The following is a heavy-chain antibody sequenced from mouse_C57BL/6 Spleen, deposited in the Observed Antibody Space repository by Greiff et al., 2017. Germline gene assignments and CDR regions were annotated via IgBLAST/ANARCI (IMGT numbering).Heavy chain of an antibody. D-gene: IGHD3-2*02. J-gene: IGHJ2*01. CDR3: ARSGGFRQLRSYFDY. V-gene: IGHV1-69*01. Sequence: VQLQQPGAELVMPGASVKLSCKASGYTFTSYWMHWVKQRPGQGLEWIGEIDPSDSYTNYNQKFKGKSTLTVDKSSSTAYMQLSSLTSEDSAVYYCARSGGFRQLRSYFDYWGQGTTLTVSS. CDR1: GYTFTSYW. CDR2: IDPSDSYT.